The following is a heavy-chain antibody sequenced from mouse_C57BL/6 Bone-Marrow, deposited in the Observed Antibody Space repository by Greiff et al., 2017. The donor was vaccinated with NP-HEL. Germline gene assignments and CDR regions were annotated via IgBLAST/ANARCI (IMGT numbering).Heavy chain of an antibody. CDR1: GYTFTSYW. V-gene: IGHV1-55*01. CDR2: IYPGSGST. Sequence: QVQLQQPGAELVKPGASVKMSCKASGYTFTSYWITWVKQRPGQGLEWIGDIYPGSGSTNYNEKFKSKATLTVDTSSSTAYMQLSSLTSEDSAVYYCAREGLLRFHFEYWGQGTTLTVSS. D-gene: IGHD1-1*01. CDR3: AREGLLRFHFEY. J-gene: IGHJ2*01.